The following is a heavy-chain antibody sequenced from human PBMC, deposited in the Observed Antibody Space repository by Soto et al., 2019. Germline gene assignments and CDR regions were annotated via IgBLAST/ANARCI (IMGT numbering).Heavy chain of an antibody. J-gene: IGHJ4*02. D-gene: IGHD3-9*01. CDR2: IIPLFGRT. CDR1: GGTVSSYA. V-gene: IGHV1-69*01. CDR3: ARSGSTYYDILTGYHLEY. Sequence: VQLVQSGAELKKPGSSVKVSCKASGGTVSSYAISWVRQAPGQGLEWMGGIIPLFGRTNYAQKFRGRVTITADGSTSTAYMELSSLRSEDTSVYYCARSGSTYYDILTGYHLEYWGQGTLVTVSS.